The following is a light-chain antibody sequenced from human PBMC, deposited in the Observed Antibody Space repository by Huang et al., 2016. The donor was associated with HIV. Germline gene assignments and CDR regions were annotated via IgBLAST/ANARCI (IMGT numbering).Light chain of an antibody. Sequence: DIQMTQSPSSLSASVGDRVTITCRASQSISSYLNWYQQKPGKAPKLLIYAASSLQSGVPSRFSGSGSWPDFTLTISSLQPEDFATYYCQQSYSTPQTFGQGTKVEIK. CDR3: QQSYSTPQT. CDR1: QSISSY. V-gene: IGKV1-39*01. J-gene: IGKJ1*01. CDR2: AAS.